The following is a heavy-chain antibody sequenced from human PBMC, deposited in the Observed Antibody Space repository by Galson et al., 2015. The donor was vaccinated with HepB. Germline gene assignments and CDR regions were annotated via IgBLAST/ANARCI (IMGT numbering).Heavy chain of an antibody. Sequence: SLRLSCAASGFTVSSNYVSWIRQAPGKGLEWVAVVYGGGNTYDVDSVKGRFTISRDDSKNMVYLQLRSLRAEDTSVYYFARDVRSLTGTTDHCGQVTPVTVSS. J-gene: IGHJ5*02. D-gene: IGHD1-7*01. CDR1: GFTVSSNY. CDR3: ARDVRSLTGTTDH. CDR2: VYGGGNT. V-gene: IGHV3-53*01.